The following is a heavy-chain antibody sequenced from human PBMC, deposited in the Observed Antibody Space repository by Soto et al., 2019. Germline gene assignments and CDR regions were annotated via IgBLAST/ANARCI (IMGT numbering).Heavy chain of an antibody. J-gene: IGHJ4*02. Sequence: SETLSLTCAVYGGSFSGYYWSWIRQPPGKGLEWIGEINHSGSTNYNPSLKSRVTISVDTSKNQFSLKLSSVTAADTAVYYCARGSEYCSSTSCSWAFDYWGQGTLVTAPQ. CDR1: GGSFSGYY. CDR3: ARGSEYCSSTSCSWAFDY. D-gene: IGHD2-2*01. V-gene: IGHV4-34*01. CDR2: INHSGST.